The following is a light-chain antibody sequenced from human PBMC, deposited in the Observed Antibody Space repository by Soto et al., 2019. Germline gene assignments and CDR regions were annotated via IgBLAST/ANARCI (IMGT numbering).Light chain of an antibody. CDR2: DVS. Sequence: VLTQPRSVSGSPGQSVTISCTGTSSDVGGYKYVSWYQQHPGKAPKLMIYDVSKRPSGVPDRFSGSKSGNTASLTISGLQAEDEADYYCCSFAGSYTFYVFGTGTKVTVL. J-gene: IGLJ1*01. CDR1: SSDVGGYKY. V-gene: IGLV2-11*01. CDR3: CSFAGSYTFYV.